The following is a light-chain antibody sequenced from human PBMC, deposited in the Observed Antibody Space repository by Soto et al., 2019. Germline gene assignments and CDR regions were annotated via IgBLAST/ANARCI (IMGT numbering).Light chain of an antibody. V-gene: IGKV1-9*01. J-gene: IGKJ2*01. Sequence: DIPLTQSPSSLSASVGDRVTITCRASQGISSYLAWYQQKPGKAPKLLIYAASTLKSGVPSRFSGSGSGTEFTLTISSLQPEDFATYYCQQLNSYTFGQGTKLEIK. CDR1: QGISSY. CDR2: AAS. CDR3: QQLNSYT.